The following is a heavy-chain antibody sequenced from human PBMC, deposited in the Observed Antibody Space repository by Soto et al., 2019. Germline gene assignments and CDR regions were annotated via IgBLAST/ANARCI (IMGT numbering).Heavy chain of an antibody. V-gene: IGHV3-30*18. Sequence: QVQLVESGGGVVQPGRSLRLSCAASGFTFSSYGMHWVRQAPGKGLEWVAVISYDGSNKYYADSVKGRFTISRDNSKNTLYLQMNSLRAEDTAVYYCAKDDGAEAGFLDYWGQGTLVTVSS. CDR1: GFTFSSYG. D-gene: IGHD6-19*01. J-gene: IGHJ4*02. CDR2: ISYDGSNK. CDR3: AKDDGAEAGFLDY.